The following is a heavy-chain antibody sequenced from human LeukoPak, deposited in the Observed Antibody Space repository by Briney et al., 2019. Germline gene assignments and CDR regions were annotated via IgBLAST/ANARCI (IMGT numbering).Heavy chain of an antibody. D-gene: IGHD3-10*01. CDR2: ISWNSGSI. Sequence: SLRLSCAASGFTFDDYAMHWVRQAPGKGLEWVSGISWNSGSIGYADSVKGRFTISRDNAKNSLYLQMNSLRAEDTALYYCAKAYGSGSYYNGYDDYWGQGTLVTVSS. CDR1: GFTFDDYA. CDR3: AKAYGSGSYYNGYDDY. J-gene: IGHJ4*02. V-gene: IGHV3-9*01.